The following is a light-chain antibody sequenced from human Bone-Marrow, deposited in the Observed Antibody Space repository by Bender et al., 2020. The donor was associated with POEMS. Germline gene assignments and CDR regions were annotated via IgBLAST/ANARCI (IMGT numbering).Light chain of an antibody. V-gene: IGLV1-51*01. CDR3: ATWDSSLTAVV. J-gene: IGLJ2*01. CDR2: DNN. CDR1: SSNIGDND. Sequence: QSVLTQPPSVSAAPGQKVTISCSGSSSNIGDNDVSWYQQLPGTAPKLLIYDNNKRPSGIPDRFSDSKSGTSATLGITGLQTGDEADYYCATWDSSLTAVVFGGGTKLTVL.